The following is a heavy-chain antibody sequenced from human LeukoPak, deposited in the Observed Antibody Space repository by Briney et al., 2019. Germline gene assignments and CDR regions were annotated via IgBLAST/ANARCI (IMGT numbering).Heavy chain of an antibody. D-gene: IGHD2-2*02. CDR2: ISSDGQST. V-gene: IGHV3-64*01. J-gene: IGHJ4*02. CDR3: AKTDCSSSSCYTVNY. Sequence: GSLRLSFAASGFTFNSYAMQWVRQAPGKGLEFVSVISSDGQSTYYASSVKGRFIISRDNSKNTLYLQMGSLRTEDMAMYYCAKTDCSSSSCYTVNYWGQGTLVTVSS. CDR1: GFTFNSYA.